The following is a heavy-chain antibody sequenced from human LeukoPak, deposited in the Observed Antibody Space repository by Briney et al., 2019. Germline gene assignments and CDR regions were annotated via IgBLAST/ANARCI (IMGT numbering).Heavy chain of an antibody. CDR1: GGSISSSSYY. J-gene: IGHJ4*02. V-gene: IGHV4-39*01. D-gene: IGHD5-18*01. CDR2: INYSGST. CDR3: ARRRNTGTDY. Sequence: SETLSLTRTVSGGSISSSSYYWGWIRQPPGKGLEWIGSINYSGSTYYNSPLKSRVTISVNTSKNQFCLKLSSVTAADTAVYYCARRRNTGTDYWAREPWSPSPQ.